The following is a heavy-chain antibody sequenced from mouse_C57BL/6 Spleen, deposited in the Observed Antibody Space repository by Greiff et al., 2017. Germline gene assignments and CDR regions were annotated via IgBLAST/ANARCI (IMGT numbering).Heavy chain of an antibody. J-gene: IGHJ4*01. CDR3: ARRRDSITLYYAMDY. Sequence: EVKVEESGGGLVKPGGSLKLSCAASGFTFSSYTMSWVRQTPEKRLEWVATISGGGGNTYYPDSVKGRFTISRDNAKNTLYLQMSSLRSEDTALYYCARRRDSITLYYAMDYWGQGTSVPVSS. CDR1: GFTFSSYT. D-gene: IGHD2-10*02. V-gene: IGHV5-9*01. CDR2: ISGGGGNT.